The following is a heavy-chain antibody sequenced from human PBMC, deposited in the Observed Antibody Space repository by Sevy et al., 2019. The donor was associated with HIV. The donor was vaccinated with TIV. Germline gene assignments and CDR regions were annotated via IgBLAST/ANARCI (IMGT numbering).Heavy chain of an antibody. J-gene: IGHJ4*02. D-gene: IGHD4-17*01. Sequence: GGSLRLSCTASGFTFGDYAMSWFRQAPGKGLEWVGFIRSKAYGGTTEYAACVKGRFTTSREDSKSIAYLQMNSLKTEDTAVYYCTRKNYGGNSDLDYWGQGTLVTVSS. CDR3: TRKNYGGNSDLDY. V-gene: IGHV3-49*03. CDR2: IRSKAYGGTT. CDR1: GFTFGDYA.